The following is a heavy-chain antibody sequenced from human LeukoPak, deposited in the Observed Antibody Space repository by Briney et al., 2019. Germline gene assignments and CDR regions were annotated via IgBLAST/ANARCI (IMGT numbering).Heavy chain of an antibody. D-gene: IGHD6-6*01. CDR2: IYTSGST. J-gene: IGHJ6*03. Sequence: SSETLSLTCTVSGGSISSGSYYWSWIRQPARKGLGWIGRIYTSGSTNYNPSLKSRVTISVDTSKNQFSLELSSVTAADTAVYYCARASIGYVERYYYMDVWGKGTTVTISS. CDR1: GGSISSGSYY. CDR3: ARASIGYVERYYYMDV. V-gene: IGHV4-61*02.